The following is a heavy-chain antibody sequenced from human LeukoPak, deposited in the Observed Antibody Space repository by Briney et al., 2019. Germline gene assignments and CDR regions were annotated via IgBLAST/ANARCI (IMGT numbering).Heavy chain of an antibody. CDR3: ARDNSVRDEAWWFNP. CDR2: IKQDGSEK. V-gene: IGHV3-7*03. J-gene: IGHJ5*02. Sequence: GGSLRLSCAASGFTFSSYWMSWVRQAPGKGLEWVANIKQDGSEKYYVDSVKGRFTISRDNAKNSLYLQVNSLRAEDTAVYYCARDNSVRDEAWWFNPWGQGTLVTVSS. CDR1: GFTFSSYW. D-gene: IGHD5-24*01.